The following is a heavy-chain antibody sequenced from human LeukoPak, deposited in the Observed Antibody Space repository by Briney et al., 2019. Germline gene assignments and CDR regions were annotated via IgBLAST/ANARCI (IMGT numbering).Heavy chain of an antibody. V-gene: IGHV2-70*11. J-gene: IGHJ4*02. CDR3: ARSTRTTVTTYYFDY. Sequence: SGPALVKPTQTLTLTCTFSGFSLSTSGMCVSWIRQPPGKALEWLACIDWDDDKYYSTSEKTRLTISKDTSKNQVVLTMTNMDPVDTATYYCARSTRTTVTTYYFDYWGQGTLVTVSS. CDR1: GFSLSTSGMC. CDR2: IDWDDDK. D-gene: IGHD4-17*01.